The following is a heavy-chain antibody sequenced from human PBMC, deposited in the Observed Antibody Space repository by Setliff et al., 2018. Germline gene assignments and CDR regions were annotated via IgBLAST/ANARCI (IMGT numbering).Heavy chain of an antibody. J-gene: IGHJ5*02. D-gene: IGHD3-10*01. Sequence: GESLKISCKGSGSSFTDFWIGWVRQMPGKGLGRMGLIYAGDSDTRYKPSFQGRVTISADKFINTAYLQWFSRKASDTAIYYCARQKSTGSGNNWFDPWGQGTLVTVSS. V-gene: IGHV5-51*01. CDR3: ARQKSTGSGNNWFDP. CDR2: IYAGDSDT. CDR1: GSSFTDFW.